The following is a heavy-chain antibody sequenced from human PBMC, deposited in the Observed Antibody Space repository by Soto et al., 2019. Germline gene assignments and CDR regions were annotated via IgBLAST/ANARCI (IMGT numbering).Heavy chain of an antibody. V-gene: IGHV4-39*01. CDR3: ARGQRGYSYGLYYYYYGMDV. D-gene: IGHD5-18*01. CDR2: IYYSGST. CDR1: GGSIGGSSDY. J-gene: IGHJ6*02. Sequence: PSETLSLTCCVSGGSIGGSSDYWGWIRQPPGKGLEWIGSIYYSGSTYYNPSLKSRVTISVDTSKNQFSLKLSSVTAADTAVYYCARGQRGYSYGLYYYYYGMDVWGQGTTVTVSS.